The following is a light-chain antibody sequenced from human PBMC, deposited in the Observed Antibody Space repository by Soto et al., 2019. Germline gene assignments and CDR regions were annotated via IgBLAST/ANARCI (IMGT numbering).Light chain of an antibody. V-gene: IGLV1-40*01. CDR3: QSYDTGLSGPVV. CDR2: GNT. J-gene: IGLJ2*01. CDR1: GSNIGAGFD. Sequence: QSVLTQPPSLSGAPGQNIIISCTGGGSNIGAGFDVHWYQQLPGTAPKLLIYGNTNRPSGVLDRFSGSKSGTSASLVITGLKAEDEADYYCQSYDTGLSGPVVFGGGTKLTVL.